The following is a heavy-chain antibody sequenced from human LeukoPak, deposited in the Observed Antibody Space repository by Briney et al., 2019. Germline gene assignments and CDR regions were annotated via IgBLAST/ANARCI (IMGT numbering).Heavy chain of an antibody. CDR1: GFTFTTYW. Sequence: GGSLRLSCEASGFTFTTYWIHWVRQGPGKGLVWVSRIKYDGSTSNYADSVKGRFTISRDNAKNTVYLQMNSLRAEDTAVYYCAKDEYGSGSCLLDYWGQGTLVTVSS. CDR3: AKDEYGSGSCLLDY. D-gene: IGHD3-10*01. J-gene: IGHJ4*02. V-gene: IGHV3-74*01. CDR2: IKYDGSTS.